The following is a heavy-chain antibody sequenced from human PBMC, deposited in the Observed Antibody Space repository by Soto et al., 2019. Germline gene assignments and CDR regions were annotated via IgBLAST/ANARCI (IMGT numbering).Heavy chain of an antibody. CDR3: ARDLRGGDSYYYYMDV. D-gene: IGHD3-16*01. CDR1: GYTFTSYG. J-gene: IGHJ6*03. Sequence: EASVKVSCKASGYTFTSYGISWVRQAPGQGLEWMGWISAYNGNTNYAQKLQGRVTMTTDTSTSTAYMELRSLRSDDTAVYYCARDLRGGDSYYYYMDVWGKGTTVTVSS. CDR2: ISAYNGNT. V-gene: IGHV1-18*01.